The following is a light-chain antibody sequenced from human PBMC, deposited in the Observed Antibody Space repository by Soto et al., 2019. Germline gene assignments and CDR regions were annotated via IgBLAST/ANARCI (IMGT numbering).Light chain of an antibody. CDR2: DAS. V-gene: IGKV3-15*01. Sequence: EIVLTQSPGTLSLSPGERATLSCRASQSVSSYLAWYQQKPGQAPRLLIYDASTRATGIPARFSGSGSGTEFTLTISSLQSEDFTVYYCQQYNSWPETFGQGTKVDIK. CDR1: QSVSSY. CDR3: QQYNSWPET. J-gene: IGKJ1*01.